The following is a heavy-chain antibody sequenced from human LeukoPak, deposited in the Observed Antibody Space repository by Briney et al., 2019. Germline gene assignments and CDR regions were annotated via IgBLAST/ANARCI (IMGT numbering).Heavy chain of an antibody. J-gene: IGHJ4*01. CDR1: GGSFTTYP. CDR3: ATDTQIGYNSGFLND. Sequence: SVKVSCKASGGSFTTYPITWVRQAPGQGLEWMGRIIPVSGVTKYAQKLQGRVTITADKPTSTAYMELRSLRSEDTAVYYCATDTQIGYNSGFLNDWGHGTLVTVSS. D-gene: IGHD2-15*01. V-gene: IGHV1-69*04. CDR2: IIPVSGVT.